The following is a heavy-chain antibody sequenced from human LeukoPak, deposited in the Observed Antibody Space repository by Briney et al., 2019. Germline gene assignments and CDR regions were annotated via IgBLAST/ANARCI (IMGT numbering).Heavy chain of an antibody. J-gene: IGHJ3*02. CDR1: RVTSSNAW. V-gene: IGHV3-15*01. Sequence: PGGSLRLSCAVSRVTSSNAWMSWVRQAPGKGLEWVGRIKSKTDGGTRDYAAPVKGRFTISRDDSKNTLYLQMNSLKTEDTAVYYCTTFDYAAFLIWGQGTMVTVSS. CDR3: TTFDYAAFLI. D-gene: IGHD4/OR15-4a*01. CDR2: IKSKTDGGTR.